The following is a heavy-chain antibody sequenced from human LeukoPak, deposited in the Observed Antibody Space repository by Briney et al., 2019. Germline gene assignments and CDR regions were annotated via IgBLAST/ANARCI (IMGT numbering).Heavy chain of an antibody. V-gene: IGHV4-39*07. Sequence: SETLSLTCTVSGGSISSSSYYWGWIRQPPGKGLVGIGSFYYSGSTYYHPSLKSRVTISVDTSKNQFSLKLSSVSAADTAAYYCARIRGFGADYYYTTWTSGAKGPRSPSP. CDR3: ARIRGFGADYYYTTWTS. D-gene: IGHD3-10*01. CDR2: FYYSGST. CDR1: GGSISSSSYY. J-gene: IGHJ6*03.